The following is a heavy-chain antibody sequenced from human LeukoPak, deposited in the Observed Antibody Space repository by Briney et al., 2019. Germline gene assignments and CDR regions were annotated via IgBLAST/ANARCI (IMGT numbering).Heavy chain of an antibody. J-gene: IGHJ4*02. CDR1: GFTFSSYG. D-gene: IGHD1-14*01. V-gene: IGHV3-30-3*01. CDR2: ISYDGSKK. Sequence: GGSLRLSCAASGFTFSSYGMHWVRQAPGKGLEWVAVISYDGSKKYYADSVKGRFTISRDNVKNSLYLQMNSLRAEDTAVYYCARLGESTTDFDYWGQGTLVTVSS. CDR3: ARLGESTTDFDY.